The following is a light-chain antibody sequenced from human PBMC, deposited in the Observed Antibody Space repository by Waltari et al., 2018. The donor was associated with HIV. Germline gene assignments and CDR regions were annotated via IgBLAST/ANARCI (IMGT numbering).Light chain of an antibody. Sequence: QSVLTQPPSVSATPGQRVTISCSGSSSNIGNNIVTWYQQLPGTAPKVIIYGNDQRPSGVPARFSGSKSGTSASMAISGLQSEDEADYYCATWDDSLNGPLFGGGTKLTVL. CDR1: SSNIGNNI. CDR2: GND. V-gene: IGLV1-44*01. CDR3: ATWDDSLNGPL. J-gene: IGLJ2*01.